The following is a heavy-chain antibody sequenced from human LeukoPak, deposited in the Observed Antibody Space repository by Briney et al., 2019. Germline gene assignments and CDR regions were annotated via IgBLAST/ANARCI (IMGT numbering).Heavy chain of an antibody. CDR3: AGHFGAWHYFDY. CDR1: GFTFSSYA. J-gene: IGHJ4*02. D-gene: IGHD3-3*01. V-gene: IGHV3-30*04. Sequence: RGSLRLSCAASGFTFSSYALHWVRQAPGKGLEWVATISYDGSNKKYADSVKGRITISRDTSKNTLYLQMNSLRAEDTAVYYCAGHFGAWHYFDYWGQGTLVTVSS. CDR2: ISYDGSNK.